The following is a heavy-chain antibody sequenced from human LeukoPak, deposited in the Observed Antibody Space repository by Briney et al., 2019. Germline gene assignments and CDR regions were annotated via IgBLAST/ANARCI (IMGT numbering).Heavy chain of an antibody. CDR3: TRGPYKFGSWFFFNS. J-gene: IGHJ4*02. V-gene: IGHV3-7*01. D-gene: IGHD6-13*01. CDR1: GFMFSNYW. CDR2: IKEDGSEK. Sequence: GGSLRLSCEASGFMFSNYWMSWVRQTPGKGLEWVANIKEDGSEKNYVDSVKGRFTISRDNAKNSLYLQINSLRAEDKAVYYCTRGPYKFGSWFFFNSWGQGTLVTVSS.